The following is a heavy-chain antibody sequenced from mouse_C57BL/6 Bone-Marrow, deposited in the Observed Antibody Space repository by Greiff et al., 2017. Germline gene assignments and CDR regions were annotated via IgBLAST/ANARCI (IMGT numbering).Heavy chain of an antibody. CDR1: GYTFTSYG. Sequence: QVQLQQSGAELARPGASVKLSCTASGYTFTSYGISWVKQRPGQGLEWIGEIYPRSGNTYYNEKFKGKATLTADKSSSTAYMELRSLTSEDSAVYFCASGFAYWGQGTLVTVSA. J-gene: IGHJ3*01. V-gene: IGHV1-81*01. CDR3: ASGFAY. CDR2: IYPRSGNT.